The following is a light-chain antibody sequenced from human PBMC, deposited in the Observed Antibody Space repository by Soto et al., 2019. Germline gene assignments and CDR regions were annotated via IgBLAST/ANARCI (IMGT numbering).Light chain of an antibody. V-gene: IGKV1-5*03. CDR3: QQYNSYSPT. Sequence: DIKMTQSPSSLSASLGDRVTLTCRASQSINSWLVWYQQEPGKAPKLLIHKVSSRPSGVPSRISGSGSGTEFTLTISSLHPDDFAIYYCQQYNSYSPTFGQGTKVDIK. J-gene: IGKJ1*01. CDR2: KVS. CDR1: QSINSW.